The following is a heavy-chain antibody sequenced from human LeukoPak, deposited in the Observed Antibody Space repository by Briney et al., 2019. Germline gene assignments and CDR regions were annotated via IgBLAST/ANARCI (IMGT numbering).Heavy chain of an antibody. Sequence: GGSLRLSCAASGFTFSNAWMSWVPRAPGRGLEWVARIKSKTDGGTTDYAAPVKGRFTISRDDSKNTLYLQMNSLKTEDTAVYYCTTVDYWGQGTLVTVSS. CDR1: GFTFSNAW. CDR2: IKSKTDGGTT. CDR3: TTVDY. V-gene: IGHV3-15*01. J-gene: IGHJ4*02.